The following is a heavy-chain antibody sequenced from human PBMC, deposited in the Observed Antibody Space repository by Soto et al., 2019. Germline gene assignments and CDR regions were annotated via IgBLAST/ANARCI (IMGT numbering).Heavy chain of an antibody. V-gene: IGHV3-23*01. CDR3: ARAAPLGYCSSTSCPPHYYYYGMDV. CDR2: ISGSGGST. J-gene: IGHJ6*02. CDR1: GFTFSSHA. Sequence: GGSLRLSCAASGFTFSSHAMSWVRQAPGKGLEWVSAISGSGGSTYYADSVKGRFTISRDNSKNTLYLQMNSLRAEDTAVYYCARAAPLGYCSSTSCPPHYYYYGMDVWGQGTTVTVSS. D-gene: IGHD2-2*01.